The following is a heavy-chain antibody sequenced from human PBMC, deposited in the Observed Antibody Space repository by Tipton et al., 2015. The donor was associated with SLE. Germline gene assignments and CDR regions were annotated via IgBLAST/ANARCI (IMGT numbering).Heavy chain of an antibody. J-gene: IGHJ4*02. CDR2: ISYSDIA. V-gene: IGHV4-59*08. Sequence: TLSLTCTVSGGSIRSHYWSWIRQAPGKGLEWIGHISYSDIANYNPSLKSRFTIALDTSRNHFSLKVTSVTAADTAVYYCARGLRITMNRPIFDYWGQGTLVTVSS. CDR3: ARGLRITMNRPIFDY. D-gene: IGHD3-22*01. CDR1: GGSIRSHY.